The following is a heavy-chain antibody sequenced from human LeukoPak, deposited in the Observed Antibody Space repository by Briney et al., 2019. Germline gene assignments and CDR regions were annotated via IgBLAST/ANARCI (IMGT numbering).Heavy chain of an antibody. J-gene: IGHJ6*02. D-gene: IGHD2-2*01. CDR3: ASPQRYCSSTSCSPYYYYGMDV. V-gene: IGHV1-46*01. CDR1: GYTFTSYY. Sequence: ASVKVSCKASGYTFTSYYMHWVRQAPGQGLEWMGIINPSGGSTSYAQKFQGRVIMTRDTSTSTVYMELSSLRSEDTAVYYCASPQRYCSSTSCSPYYYYGMDVWGQGTTVTVSS. CDR2: INPSGGST.